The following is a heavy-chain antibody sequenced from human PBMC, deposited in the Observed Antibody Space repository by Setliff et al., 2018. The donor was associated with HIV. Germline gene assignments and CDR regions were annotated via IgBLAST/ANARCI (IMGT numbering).Heavy chain of an antibody. Sequence: SETLSLTCSVSGGSTTSGGYYWSWIRQHPGKGLEYIGYIYYSGSTYYNPSLKSRVTMSIDTSTQQFFLNVTSVTAADTAVYYCAGFSYNFWVYRFDHWGQGALVTVSS. CDR3: AGFSYNFWVYRFDH. J-gene: IGHJ4*02. CDR2: IYYSGST. CDR1: GGSTTSGGYY. D-gene: IGHD3-3*01. V-gene: IGHV4-31*03.